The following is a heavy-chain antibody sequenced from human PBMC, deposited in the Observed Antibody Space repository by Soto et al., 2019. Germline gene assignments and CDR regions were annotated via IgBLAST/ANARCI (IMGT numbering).Heavy chain of an antibody. Sequence: PGGAPRLSCAASGFTFSSYNINLGRQAPGKGLEWVSSISSSSSYIYYADSVKGRFTISRDNAKNSLYLQMNSLRAEDTAVYYCARVGSSTSWGGWFDPWGQGTLVTVSS. J-gene: IGHJ5*02. CDR1: GFTFSSYN. V-gene: IGHV3-21*01. D-gene: IGHD2-2*01. CDR2: ISSSSSYI. CDR3: ARVGSSTSWGGWFDP.